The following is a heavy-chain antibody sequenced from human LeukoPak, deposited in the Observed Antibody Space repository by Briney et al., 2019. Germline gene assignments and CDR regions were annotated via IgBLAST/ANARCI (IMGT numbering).Heavy chain of an antibody. CDR2: IYCSGST. CDR3: ARDPRGATGRDYWFDP. Sequence: LGSLSLTCAVSGGSISSFYWSWIRQPPGKGLEWIGFIYCSGSTNYNPSLKSRVTMSVDTSKNQFSLKLSSVTAADTAVYYCARDPRGATGRDYWFDPWGQGTLVTVSS. D-gene: IGHD5-12*01. J-gene: IGHJ5*02. CDR1: GGSISSFY. V-gene: IGHV4-59*01.